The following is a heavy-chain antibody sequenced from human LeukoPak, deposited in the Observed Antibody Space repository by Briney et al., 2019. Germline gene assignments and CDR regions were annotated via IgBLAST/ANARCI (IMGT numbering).Heavy chain of an antibody. J-gene: IGHJ3*02. D-gene: IGHD3-3*01. CDR1: GVTFSSYW. CDR3: ASTIFGVDTHDAFDI. Sequence: GGSLRLSCAASGVTFSSYWMHWVRQAPGKGLEWVSYISSSSSYTNYADSVKGRFTISRDNAKNSLYLQMSSLRAEDTAVYYCASTIFGVDTHDAFDIWGQGTMVTVSS. V-gene: IGHV3-21*05. CDR2: ISSSSSYT.